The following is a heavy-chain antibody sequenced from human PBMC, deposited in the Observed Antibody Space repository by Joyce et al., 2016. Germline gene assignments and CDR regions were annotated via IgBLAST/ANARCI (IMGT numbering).Heavy chain of an antibody. CDR3: ARDTITWGYRGLYFYHYMEV. J-gene: IGHJ6*03. D-gene: IGHD1-26*01. V-gene: IGHV7-4-1*02. Sequence: QVQLVQSGSELKKPGASVKVSCKASGYTFKNNAINWVRQAPGQGLEWMGWIKSKTGNPTYAQGFTGRFVFSLDTSVDTAYLQISSLKIEDTAVYYCARDTITWGYRGLYFYHYMEVWGKGTTVSVSS. CDR1: GYTFKNNA. CDR2: IKSKTGNP.